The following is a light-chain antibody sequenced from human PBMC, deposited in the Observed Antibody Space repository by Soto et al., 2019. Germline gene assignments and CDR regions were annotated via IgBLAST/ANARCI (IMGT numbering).Light chain of an antibody. Sequence: VLTQPPSASGTPGQRVTISCSGSSSNIGSNTVNWYQQLPGTAPKLLMYSNNQRPSGVPDRFSGSKSGSSASLAISGLQSEDEADYYCAAWDDSLNAVIFGGGTKVTVL. CDR3: AAWDDSLNAVI. CDR1: SSNIGSNT. J-gene: IGLJ2*01. CDR2: SNN. V-gene: IGLV1-44*01.